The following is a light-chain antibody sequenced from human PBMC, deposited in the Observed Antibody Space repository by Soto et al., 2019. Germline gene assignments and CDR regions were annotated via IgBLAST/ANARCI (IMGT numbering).Light chain of an antibody. CDR1: QDIANY. J-gene: IGKJ3*01. V-gene: IGKV1-33*01. CDR3: QQFDNLFT. CDR2: DAS. Sequence: DIQMTQSPSSLSASVGDRVTITCQASQDIANYLNWYQRKPGKAPKLLIYDASNLEPGVPSRFSGSGSGTLFTFTISSLRPEDVATYYCQQFDNLFTFGPGTKVHIK.